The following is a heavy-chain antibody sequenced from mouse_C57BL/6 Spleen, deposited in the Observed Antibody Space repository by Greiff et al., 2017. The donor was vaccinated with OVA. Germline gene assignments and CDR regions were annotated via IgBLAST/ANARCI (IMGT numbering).Heavy chain of an antibody. D-gene: IGHD3-2*02. CDR3: ARDRATAQAHYFDY. CDR1: GFTFSSYA. V-gene: IGHV5-4*01. Sequence: EVHLVESGGGLVKPGGSLKLSCAASGFTFSSYAMSWVRQTPEKRLEWVATISDGGSYTYYPDNVKGRFTISRDNAKNNLYLQMSHLKSEDTAMYYCARDRATAQAHYFDYWGQGTTLTVSS. J-gene: IGHJ2*01. CDR2: ISDGGSYT.